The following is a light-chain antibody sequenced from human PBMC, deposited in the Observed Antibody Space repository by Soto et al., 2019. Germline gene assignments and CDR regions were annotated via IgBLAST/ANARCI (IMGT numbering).Light chain of an antibody. V-gene: IGLV2-14*03. Sequence: QSALTQPASVSGSPGQSITIFCTGTSSDVGAYDYVSWYQQHPDKAPKLMIYEVSYRPSGVSNRFSGSKSVNTATLTISGLQAEDEADYYCSSYTTSSTRVFGTGTRSPS. CDR2: EVS. CDR3: SSYTTSSTRV. CDR1: SSDVGAYDY. J-gene: IGLJ1*01.